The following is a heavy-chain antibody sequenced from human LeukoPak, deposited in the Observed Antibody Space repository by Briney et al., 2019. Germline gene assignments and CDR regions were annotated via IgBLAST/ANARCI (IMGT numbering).Heavy chain of an antibody. J-gene: IGHJ3*02. CDR1: GFTFSSYS. D-gene: IGHD3-9*01. CDR3: ARSILTGYDDAFDI. CDR2: ISSSSSTI. Sequence: PGGSLRLSCAASGFTFSSYSMNWVRQAPGKGLEWVSYISSSSSTIYYADSVKGRFTISRDNAKNSLYLQMNSLRAEDTAVYYCARSILTGYDDAFDIWGQGTMVTVSS. V-gene: IGHV3-48*01.